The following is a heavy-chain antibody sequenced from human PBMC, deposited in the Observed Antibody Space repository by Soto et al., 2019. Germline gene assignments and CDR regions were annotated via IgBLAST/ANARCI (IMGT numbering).Heavy chain of an antibody. CDR1: GSTLSIYA. Sequence: GGSLRLSCAASGSTLSIYAMGWVRQAPEKGLEWVSAIGGSGGTTFYADSVKGRFTISRDNSKNTLYLQMNSLRAEDTAVYYCAKIDEAVDGTVYGYWGQGTLGTVSS. V-gene: IGHV3-23*01. CDR2: IGGSGGTT. J-gene: IGHJ4*02. D-gene: IGHD6-19*01. CDR3: AKIDEAVDGTVYGY.